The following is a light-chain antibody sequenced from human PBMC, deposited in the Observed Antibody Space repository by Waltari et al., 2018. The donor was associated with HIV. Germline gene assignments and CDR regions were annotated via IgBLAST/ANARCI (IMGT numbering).Light chain of an antibody. CDR1: QSVCSY. V-gene: IGKV3-11*01. J-gene: IGKJ1*01. CDR3: QQYGNSPPWT. Sequence: EIVLTQSPATLSLSPGARATLSCRASQSVCSYLAWYRQTPGTAPRLLIYDASNRATGIPGRFSGSGSGTEFTLTISSLEPEDFAVYFCQQYGNSPPWTFGQGTRVEVK. CDR2: DAS.